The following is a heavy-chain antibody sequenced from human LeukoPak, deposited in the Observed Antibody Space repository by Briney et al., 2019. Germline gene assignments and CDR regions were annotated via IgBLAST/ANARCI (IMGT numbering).Heavy chain of an antibody. V-gene: IGHV1-18*01. CDR1: GYTFTSYG. CDR2: ISAYNGNT. CDR3: ARDPIRGWLQFQYFDY. D-gene: IGHD5-24*01. J-gene: IGHJ4*02. Sequence: ASVKVSCKASGYTFTSYGISWVRQAPRQGLEWMGWISAYNGNTNYAQKLQGRVTMTTDTSTSTAYMELRSLRSDDTAVYYCARDPIRGWLQFQYFDYWGQGTLVTVSS.